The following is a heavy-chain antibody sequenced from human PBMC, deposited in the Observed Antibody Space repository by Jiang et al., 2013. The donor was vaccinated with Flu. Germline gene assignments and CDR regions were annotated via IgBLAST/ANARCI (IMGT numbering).Heavy chain of an antibody. Sequence: VSYISGLGSTIFYADSVKGRFTISRDNSKNTLFLQMNSLGAEDTAVYYCARGYCNSASCHPWFFDLWGRATLVIVSS. J-gene: IGHJ2*01. CDR2: ISGLGSTI. D-gene: IGHD2-2*01. V-gene: IGHV3-11*01. CDR3: ARGYCNSASCHPWFFDL.